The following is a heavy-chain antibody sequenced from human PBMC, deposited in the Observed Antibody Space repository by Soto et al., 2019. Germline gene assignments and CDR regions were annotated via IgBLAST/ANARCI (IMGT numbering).Heavy chain of an antibody. D-gene: IGHD3-10*01. CDR3: ARHARVGESLPLNYYAVYX. CDR1: GFTFSDCE. CDR2: IRIKDLGGTE. Sequence: GSLRLSCTASGFTFSDCEMNWFRQAPAKGLEWVSFIRIKDLGGTEHYAASVRCRYTISRDDSKSVAYLQMDSLKTEDSGAYYCARHARVGESLPLNYYAVYXWGEGTTVTGSX. J-gene: IGHJ6*04. V-gene: IGHV3-49*03.